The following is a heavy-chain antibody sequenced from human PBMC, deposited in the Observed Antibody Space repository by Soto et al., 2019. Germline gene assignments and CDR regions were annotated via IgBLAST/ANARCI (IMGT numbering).Heavy chain of an antibody. CDR3: AKVRYFDWLDRDTAFDD. CDR1: GFTFSSYG. Sequence: PGGSLRLSCAASGFTFSSYGMHWVRQAPGKGLEWVAVISYDGSNKYYADSVKGRFTISRDNSKNTLYLQMNSLRAEDTAVYYCAKVRYFDWLDRDTAFDDWGPGTLVTLAS. J-gene: IGHJ4*02. V-gene: IGHV3-30*18. CDR2: ISYDGSNK. D-gene: IGHD3-9*01.